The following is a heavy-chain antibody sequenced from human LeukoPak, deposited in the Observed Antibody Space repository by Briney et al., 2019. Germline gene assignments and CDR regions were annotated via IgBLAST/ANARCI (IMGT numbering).Heavy chain of an antibody. CDR3: ATPGYGGNSGVIDY. J-gene: IGHJ4*02. V-gene: IGHV4-39*01. CDR2: IYYSGST. D-gene: IGHD4-23*01. Sequence: SETLSLTCTVSGGSISSSSYYWGWIRQPPGKGLEWIGSIYYSGSTYYNPSLKSRVTISVDTSKNQFSLKLSSVTAADTAVYYCATPGYGGNSGVIDYWGQGTLVTVSS. CDR1: GGSISSSSYY.